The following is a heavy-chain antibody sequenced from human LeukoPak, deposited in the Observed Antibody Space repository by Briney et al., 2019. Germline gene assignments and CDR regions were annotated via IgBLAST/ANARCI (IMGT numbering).Heavy chain of an antibody. CDR2: IYHSGST. D-gene: IGHD3-22*01. CDR3: ARVHVNSGYYFGDAFDI. CDR1: GGSISSGSYY. V-gene: IGHV4-39*07. Sequence: SETLSLTCTVSGGSISSGSYYWSWIRQPPGKGLEWIANIYHSGSTYYNPSLKSRVTISVDTSKNQFSLKLSSVTAADTAIYYCARVHVNSGYYFGDAFDIWGQGTMVTVSS. J-gene: IGHJ3*02.